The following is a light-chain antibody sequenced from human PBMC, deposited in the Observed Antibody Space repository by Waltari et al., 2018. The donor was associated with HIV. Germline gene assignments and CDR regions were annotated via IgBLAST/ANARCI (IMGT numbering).Light chain of an antibody. CDR1: TGSIASKY. CDR3: QSYDSTNLWV. J-gene: IGLJ3*02. CDR2: END. V-gene: IGLV6-57*04. Sequence: NFMLTQPHSVSESPGKTVTISCTRSTGSIASKYVQWYQQRPVSAPTCVIYENDQRPSGVPDRFSGSIDSSSNSASLTISRLRTEDEADYYCQSYDSTNLWVFGGGTKVTVL.